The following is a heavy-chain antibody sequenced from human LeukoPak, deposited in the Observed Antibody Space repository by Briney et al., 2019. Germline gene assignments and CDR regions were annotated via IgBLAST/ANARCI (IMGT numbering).Heavy chain of an antibody. CDR1: GFTFSTHG. Sequence: GGSLRLSCAASGFTFSTHGMHWVRQAPGKGLEWVSGLTGDATTTFYSDSVKGRFTVSRDNSKNTLYLHMNSLSAEDTAVYYCAKSNGYGLIDIWGQGTMVTVSS. J-gene: IGHJ3*02. CDR3: AKSNGYGLIDI. D-gene: IGHD3-22*01. V-gene: IGHV3-23*01. CDR2: LTGDATTT.